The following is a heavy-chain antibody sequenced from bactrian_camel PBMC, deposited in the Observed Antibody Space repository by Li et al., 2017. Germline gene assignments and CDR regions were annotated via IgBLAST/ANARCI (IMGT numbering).Heavy chain of an antibody. D-gene: IGHD5*01. V-gene: IGHV3S53*01. CDR3: AVLSQFNHCRGVLVGIWQQYAS. Sequence: HVQLVESGGGSVQPGGSLTLSCTVSGGTTSQRCMAWTRQAPGKEREGVASIDKTGTTTYTDSVKGRFTISQDNANMVYLRMNSLQPEDTAMYYCAVLSQFNHCRGVLVGIWQQYASWGQGTQVTVS. CDR1: GGTTSQRC. J-gene: IGHJ4*01. CDR2: IDKTGTT.